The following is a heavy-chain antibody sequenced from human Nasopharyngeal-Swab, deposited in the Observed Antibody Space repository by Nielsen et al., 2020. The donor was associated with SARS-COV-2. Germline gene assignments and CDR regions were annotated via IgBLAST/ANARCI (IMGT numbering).Heavy chain of an antibody. V-gene: IGHV4-39*07. D-gene: IGHD2-8*02. CDR3: ARGQDVLVVGGISWFDP. Sequence: WIRQPPGKGLEWIGSIYSSGSTYYNPSLKSRVTMSVDKSKKQISLKLNSVTAADTAVYYCARGQDVLVVGGISWFDPWGQGTLVTVSS. CDR2: IYSSGST. J-gene: IGHJ5*02.